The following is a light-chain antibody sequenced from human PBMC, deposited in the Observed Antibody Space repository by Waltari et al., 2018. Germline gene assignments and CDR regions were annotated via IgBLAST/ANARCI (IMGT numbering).Light chain of an antibody. J-gene: IGLJ3*02. V-gene: IGLV2-11*01. Sequence: QSALTQPPSASGSPGQSVTISCTGTSSDVGGYNYVSWYQHHPGKAPKLMIYDVTKRPSGVPDRFSGSKSGNTASLTISVLQAEDEADYYCCSYAGAYTWVFGGGTKLTVL. CDR2: DVT. CDR1: SSDVGGYNY. CDR3: CSYAGAYTWV.